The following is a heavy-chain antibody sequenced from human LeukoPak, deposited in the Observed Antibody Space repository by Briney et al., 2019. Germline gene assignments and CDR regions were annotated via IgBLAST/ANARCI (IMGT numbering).Heavy chain of an antibody. Sequence: GGSLRLSCAASGFTFSSYAMNWVRQAPGKGLEWVSAISGSGGSTYYADSVKGRFTTSRDNSKNMLYLQMKSLRADDTAVYYCAKDDGSGTTDYWGQGTLVTVSS. D-gene: IGHD3-10*01. CDR1: GFTFSSYA. V-gene: IGHV3-23*01. J-gene: IGHJ4*02. CDR2: ISGSGGST. CDR3: AKDDGSGTTDY.